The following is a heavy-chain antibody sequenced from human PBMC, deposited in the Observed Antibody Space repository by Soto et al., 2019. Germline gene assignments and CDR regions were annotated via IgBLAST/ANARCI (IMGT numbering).Heavy chain of an antibody. D-gene: IGHD6-19*01. CDR1: GYTFTSYG. J-gene: IGHJ4*02. CDR2: ISAYNGNT. Sequence: QVQLVQSGAEVKKPGASVKVSCKASGYTFTSYGISWVRQAPGQGLEWMGWISAYNGNTNYAQKIQGRVTMTTDTSTSTAYMELRSLRSDDTAVYYCSRDLKVVGYSSGWGYWGQGTLVTVSS. CDR3: SRDLKVVGYSSGWGY. V-gene: IGHV1-18*04.